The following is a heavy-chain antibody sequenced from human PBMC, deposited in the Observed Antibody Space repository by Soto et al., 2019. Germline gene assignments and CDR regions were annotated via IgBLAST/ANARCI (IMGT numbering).Heavy chain of an antibody. CDR1: GYTFTRYG. D-gene: IGHD2-8*01. CDR3: AKNGQPPYYYYGLDV. V-gene: IGHV1-18*01. CDR2: ISGYNGDT. J-gene: IGHJ6*02. Sequence: QGQLVQSGAEVKKPGASVKVSCKASGYTFTRYGISWVRQAPGQGLEWMGWISGYNGDTKYAQKFQGRVTMTIDTSTTNAFMELRSLTSDDTAVYYCAKNGQPPYYYYGLDVWGQGTTVTVSS.